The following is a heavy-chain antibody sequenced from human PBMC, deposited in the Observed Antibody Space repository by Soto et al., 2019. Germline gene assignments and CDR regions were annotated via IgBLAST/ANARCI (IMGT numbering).Heavy chain of an antibody. V-gene: IGHV4-59*01. CDR1: GFSISSYY. CDR3: ARDLRWFDP. CDR2: IYYSGST. J-gene: IGHJ5*02. Sequence: PSETLSLTCPVSGFSISSYYWSWIRQPPGKGLEWIGYIYYSGSTNYNPSLKSRVTISVDTSKNQFSLKLSSVTAADTAVYYCARDLRWFDPWGQGTLVTVSS.